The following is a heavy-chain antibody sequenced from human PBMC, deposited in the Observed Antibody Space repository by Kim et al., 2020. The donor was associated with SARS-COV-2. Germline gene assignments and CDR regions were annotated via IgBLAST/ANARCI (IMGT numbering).Heavy chain of an antibody. J-gene: IGHJ4*02. V-gene: IGHV3-7*01. CDR2: IKSDGSEK. CDR3: ATYSSSRPV. Sequence: GGSLRLSCAASGFTFSGYWMSWDRQAPGKRLEWVANIKSDGSEKYYVDSMKGRFTISRDNAKNSLYLQMNSLRAEDTAVYYCATYSSSRPVWGQGTLVTVSS. CDR1: GFTFSGYW. D-gene: IGHD6-13*01.